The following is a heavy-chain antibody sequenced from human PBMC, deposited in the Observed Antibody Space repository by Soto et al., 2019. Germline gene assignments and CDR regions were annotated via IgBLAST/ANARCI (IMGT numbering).Heavy chain of an antibody. D-gene: IGHD6-19*01. V-gene: IGHV6-1*01. CDR1: GDSVSSNSAA. J-gene: IGHJ4*02. CDR3: ARHLERSSGWAASFDY. Sequence: SQTLSLTCAISGDSVSSNSAAWNWIRQSPSRGLEWLGRTYYRSKWYNDYAVSVKSRITINPDTSKNQFSLKLSSVTAADTAVYYCARHLERSSGWAASFDYWGQGTLVTVSS. CDR2: TYYRSKWYN.